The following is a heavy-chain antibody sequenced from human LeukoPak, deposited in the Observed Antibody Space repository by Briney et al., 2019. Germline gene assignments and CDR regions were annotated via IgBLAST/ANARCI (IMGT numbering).Heavy chain of an antibody. J-gene: IGHJ4*02. V-gene: IGHV1-69*05. CDR2: IIPIFGTA. CDR1: GGTFSSYA. D-gene: IGHD6-19*01. Sequence: ASVKVSCKASGGTFSSYAISWVRQAPGQGLEWMGRIIPIFGTANHAQKFQGRVTITTDESTSTAYMELSSLRSEDTAVYYCARDYRVAGVQFDYWGQGTLVTVSS. CDR3: ARDYRVAGVQFDY.